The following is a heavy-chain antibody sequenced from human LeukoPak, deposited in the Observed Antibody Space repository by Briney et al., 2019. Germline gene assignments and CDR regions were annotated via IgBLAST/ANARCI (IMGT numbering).Heavy chain of an antibody. CDR3: ARGEGYGDYARWFDP. D-gene: IGHD4-17*01. V-gene: IGHV4-61*05. J-gene: IGHJ5*02. CDR1: GGSISSNSYY. Sequence: SETLSLTCTVSGGSISSNSYYWGWIRQPPGKGLEWIGYIYYSGSTNYNPSLKSRVTISVDTSKNQFSLKLSSVTAADTAVYYCARGEGYGDYARWFDPWGQGTLVTVSS. CDR2: IYYSGST.